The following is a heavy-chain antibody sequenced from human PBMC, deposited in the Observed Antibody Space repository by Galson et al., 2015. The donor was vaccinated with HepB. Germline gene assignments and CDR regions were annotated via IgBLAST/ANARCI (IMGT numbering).Heavy chain of an antibody. Sequence: SLRLSCAASGLSFSSYGMHWVRPAPGKGLEWVAVISDDGSYKYYADSVRGRFTIPRDNSKNTLYLQMNSLRAEDTALYYCAKGGVDISSYGMDVWGQGTTVTVSS. V-gene: IGHV3-30*18. CDR1: GLSFSSYG. D-gene: IGHD3-9*01. J-gene: IGHJ6*02. CDR3: AKGGVDISSYGMDV. CDR2: ISDDGSYK.